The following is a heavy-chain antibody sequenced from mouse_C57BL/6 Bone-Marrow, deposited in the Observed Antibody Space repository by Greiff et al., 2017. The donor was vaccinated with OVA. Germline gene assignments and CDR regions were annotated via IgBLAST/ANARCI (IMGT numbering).Heavy chain of an antibody. Sequence: EVQRVESGGDLVKPGGSLKLSCAASGFTFSSYGMSWVRQTPDKRLEWVATISSGGSYTYYPDSVKGRFTISRDNAKNTLYLQMSSLKSEDTAMYYCARRGYYGSSPYFDVWGTGTTVTVSS. CDR2: ISSGGSYT. J-gene: IGHJ1*03. CDR1: GFTFSSYG. CDR3: ARRGYYGSSPYFDV. V-gene: IGHV5-6*01. D-gene: IGHD1-1*01.